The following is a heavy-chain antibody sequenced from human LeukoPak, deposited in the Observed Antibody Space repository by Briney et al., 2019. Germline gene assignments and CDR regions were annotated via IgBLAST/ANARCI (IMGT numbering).Heavy chain of an antibody. D-gene: IGHD1-7*01. CDR3: ARHLAVTGTPAQSDAFDI. Sequence: KPGASVKVSCKVSGYTFTSYYMHWVRQAPGQGLEWMGIINPSGGSTSYAQKFQGRVTMTRDMSTSTVYMELSSLRSEDTAVYYCARHLAVTGTPAQSDAFDIWGQGTMVTVSS. V-gene: IGHV1-46*01. CDR1: GYTFTSYY. J-gene: IGHJ3*02. CDR2: INPSGGST.